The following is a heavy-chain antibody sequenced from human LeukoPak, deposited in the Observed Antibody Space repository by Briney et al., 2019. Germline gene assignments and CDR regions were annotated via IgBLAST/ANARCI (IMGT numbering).Heavy chain of an antibody. Sequence: PSETLSLTCTVSGYSISSGYYWGWIRQPPRKGLEWIGSIYHSGSTYYNPSLKSRVTISVDTSKNQFSLKLSSVTAADTAVYYCASTNYDSSGYYSPLNWFDPWGQGTLVTVSS. CDR2: IYHSGST. CDR3: ASTNYDSSGYYSPLNWFDP. V-gene: IGHV4-38-2*02. J-gene: IGHJ5*02. D-gene: IGHD3-22*01. CDR1: GYSISSGYY.